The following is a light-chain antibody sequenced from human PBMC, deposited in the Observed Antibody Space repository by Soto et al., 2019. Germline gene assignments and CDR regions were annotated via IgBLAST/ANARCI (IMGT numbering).Light chain of an antibody. CDR3: FSKRGGDSHA. CDR1: SSDVGGYNY. V-gene: IGLV2-14*01. CDR2: GVT. Sequence: SALTQPASVSGSPGQSITISCTGTSSDVGGYNYVSWYQQYPGKAPKLMIYGVTNRPSGVSNRFSGSKTGNTASLIISGLQAEDEAYHYCFSKRGGDSHAFGPATRVTV. J-gene: IGLJ1*01.